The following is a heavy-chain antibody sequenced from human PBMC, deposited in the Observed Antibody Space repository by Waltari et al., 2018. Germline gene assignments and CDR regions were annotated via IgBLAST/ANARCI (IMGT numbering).Heavy chain of an antibody. V-gene: IGHV4-4*07. CDR3: ARVGSYYDSSGCFDY. J-gene: IGHJ4*02. CDR2: IYTSGST. Sequence: QVQLQESGPGLVKPSETLSLTCTVSGGSISSYYWSWVRQPAGKGLEWIGRIYTSGSTNYNPSLKSRVTMSVDTSKNQFSLKLSSVTAADTAVYYCARVGSYYDSSGCFDYWGQGTLVTVSS. D-gene: IGHD3-22*01. CDR1: GGSISSYY.